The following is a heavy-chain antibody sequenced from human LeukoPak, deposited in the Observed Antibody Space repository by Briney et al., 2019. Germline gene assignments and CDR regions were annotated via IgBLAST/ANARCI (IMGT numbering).Heavy chain of an antibody. J-gene: IGHJ6*03. V-gene: IGHV4-4*07. Sequence: SETLSLTCTVSGGSISSYYWSWIRQPAGKGLEWIGRIYTSGSTNYNPSLKSRVTMSVDTSKNQFSLKLSSVTAADTAVYYCARGLMEAAAGKDYYYMDVWGKGTTVTVSS. D-gene: IGHD6-13*01. CDR1: GGSISSYY. CDR3: ARGLMEAAAGKDYYYMDV. CDR2: IYTSGST.